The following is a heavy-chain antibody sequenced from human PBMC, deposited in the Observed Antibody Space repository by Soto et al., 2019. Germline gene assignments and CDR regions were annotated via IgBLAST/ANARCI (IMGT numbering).Heavy chain of an antibody. J-gene: IGHJ4*02. CDR2: INAGNGNT. D-gene: IGHD2-21*02. CDR3: ARSFVVVTDFDY. CDR1: GYTFTSYA. V-gene: IGHV1-3*05. Sequence: QVQLVQSGAEEKKPGASVKVSCKASGYTFTSYAMHWVHQAPGQRLEWMGWINAGNGNTKYSQKFQGRVTITRDTSANTAYMELSSLRSEDTAVYYCARSFVVVTDFDYWGQGTLVTVSS.